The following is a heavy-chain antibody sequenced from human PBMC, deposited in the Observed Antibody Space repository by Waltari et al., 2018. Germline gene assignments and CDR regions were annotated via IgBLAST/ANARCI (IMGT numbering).Heavy chain of an antibody. Sequence: EVHLVESGGGWVEPGGSLGPACNASGFTFSMYDMRVVRQAPGKWLECLSYISNSGSTMYYAYSVKGRFTVSRDNAKNSLYLQMSSLGAEDTAFYFCARNRKIIAAGWGRDLDYWGRGTLVTVSS. CDR2: ISNSGSTM. D-gene: IGHD6-13*01. CDR3: ARNRKIIAAGWGRDLDY. V-gene: IGHV3-48*03. CDR1: GFTFSMYD. J-gene: IGHJ4*02.